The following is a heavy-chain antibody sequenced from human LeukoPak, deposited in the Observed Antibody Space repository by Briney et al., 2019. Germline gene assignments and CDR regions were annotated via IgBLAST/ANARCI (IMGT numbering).Heavy chain of an antibody. D-gene: IGHD3-3*01. V-gene: IGHV3-23*01. CDR3: AKRTYYDFWRGYPDTK. Sequence: GSLRLSCAASGFTFSSYAMSWVRQAPGKGLEWVSAISGSGGSTYYADSVKGRFTISRDNSKNTLYLKMNSLRAEDTAVYYGAKRTYYDFWRGYPDTKWGQGTLVTVSS. CDR1: GFTFSSYA. J-gene: IGHJ4*02. CDR2: ISGSGGST.